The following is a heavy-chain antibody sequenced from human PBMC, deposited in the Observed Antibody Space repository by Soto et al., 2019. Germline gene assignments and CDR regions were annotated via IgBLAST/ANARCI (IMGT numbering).Heavy chain of an antibody. CDR2: IYPGDSET. Sequence: GESLKISCKASGYSFANYWIGWVCQKPGKGLEWMGVIYPGDSETTYSPSFEGQVIISVDRSRGTAFLEWSSLKASDTAMYYCARPGAPTDTVVYDFWGQGTQVTVSS. V-gene: IGHV5-51*01. J-gene: IGHJ4*02. CDR3: ARPGAPTDTVVYDF. D-gene: IGHD5-18*01. CDR1: GYSFANYW.